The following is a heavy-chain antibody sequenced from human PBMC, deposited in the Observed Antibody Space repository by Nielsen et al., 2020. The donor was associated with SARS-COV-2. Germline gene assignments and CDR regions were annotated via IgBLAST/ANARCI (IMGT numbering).Heavy chain of an antibody. D-gene: IGHD2-15*01. J-gene: IGHJ4*02. CDR2: LSSDGSNR. CDR3: ARDGGAEEVVAADH. V-gene: IGHV3-30*03. Sequence: GESLKISCVASGFTFSRYGMHWVRQAPGKGLEWLAVLSSDGSNRYYADSVKGRITISRDNSKNTLYLEMNSLRHEDTAVYYCARDGGAEEVVAADHWGQGTLVTVSS. CDR1: GFTFSRYG.